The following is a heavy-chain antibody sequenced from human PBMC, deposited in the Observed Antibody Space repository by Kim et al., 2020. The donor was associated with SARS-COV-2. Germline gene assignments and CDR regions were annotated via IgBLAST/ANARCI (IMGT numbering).Heavy chain of an antibody. V-gene: IGHV3-30-3*01. D-gene: IGHD6-6*01. J-gene: IGHJ6*02. CDR2: ISYDGSNK. CDR3: ATYSSSSDYYYGMDV. Sequence: GGSLRLSCAASGFTFSSYAMHWVRQAPGKGLEWVAVISYDGSNKYYADSVKGRFTISRDNSKNTLYLQMNSLRAEDTAVYYCATYSSSSDYYYGMDVWGQGTTVTVSS. CDR1: GFTFSSYA.